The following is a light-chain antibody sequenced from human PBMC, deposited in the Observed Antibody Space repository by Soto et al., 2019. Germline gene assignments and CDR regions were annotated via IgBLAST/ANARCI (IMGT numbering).Light chain of an antibody. Sequence: IVMTQSPATLSVSPGEGVTLSCRASENVGTNLAWYQQKPGKAPRLLIYGSSTMATGVPATFSGSGSGTEFTLTISSLQSEESAIYYCQQYNNWGLSFGGGTKVEIK. CDR3: QQYNNWGLS. J-gene: IGKJ4*01. CDR1: ENVGTN. CDR2: GSS. V-gene: IGKV3D-15*01.